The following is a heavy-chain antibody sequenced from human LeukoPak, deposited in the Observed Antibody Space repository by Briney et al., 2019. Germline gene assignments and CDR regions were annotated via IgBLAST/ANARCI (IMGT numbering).Heavy chain of an antibody. J-gene: IGHJ4*02. V-gene: IGHV3-30*04. Sequence: GGSLRLSCAASGFTFSSYAMHWVRQAPGKGLEWVAVISYDGSNKYYADSVKGRFTISRDNSKNTLYLQMNSLRAEDTAAYYCARDWYDSSGYGDYWGQGTLVTVSS. D-gene: IGHD3-22*01. CDR2: ISYDGSNK. CDR1: GFTFSSYA. CDR3: ARDWYDSSGYGDY.